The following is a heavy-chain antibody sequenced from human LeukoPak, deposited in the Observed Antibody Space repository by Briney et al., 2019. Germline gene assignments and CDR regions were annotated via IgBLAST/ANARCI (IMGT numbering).Heavy chain of an antibody. Sequence: GGSLRLSCAASGFTFSNAWMNWVRQAPGKGLEWVGRIKSKTDGGTTDYAAPVKGRFTISRDDSKNTLYLQMNSPKTEDTAVYYCTTDLSSGSYYAYWGQGTLVTVSS. CDR3: TTDLSSGSYYAY. V-gene: IGHV3-15*07. CDR1: GFTFSNAW. CDR2: IKSKTDGGTT. J-gene: IGHJ4*02. D-gene: IGHD1-26*01.